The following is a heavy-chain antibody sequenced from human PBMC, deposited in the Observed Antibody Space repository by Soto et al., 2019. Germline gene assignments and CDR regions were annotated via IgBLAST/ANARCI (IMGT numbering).Heavy chain of an antibody. Sequence: WIMKKPGKGLEWIGHIYYTGNTNYNPSLKSRVTISVDTSTNRFSLRLRSVSAADTAVYYCARARIRDFCNVLEFLLKRTLDL. D-gene: IGHD3-3*01. J-gene: IGHJ2*01. V-gene: IGHV4-59*13. CDR3: ARARIRDFCNVLEFLLKRTLDL. CDR2: IYYTGNT.